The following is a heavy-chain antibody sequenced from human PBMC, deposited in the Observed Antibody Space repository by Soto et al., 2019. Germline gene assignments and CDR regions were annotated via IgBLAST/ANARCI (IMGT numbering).Heavy chain of an antibody. V-gene: IGHV3-23*01. CDR2: ISGSGSSI. J-gene: IGHJ4*02. CDR3: AKTGTFWGVVLTHFDQ. Sequence: EVQLLESGGDLVQPGGSLRLSCAASGFTFSSYSMSWVRQAPGKGLEWVSSISGSGSSIYYADSVKGRFTISRDNSKNTLYLQMNSLRAEDTAVYFCAKTGTFWGVVLTHFDQWGQGALVTVSS. CDR1: GFTFSSYS. D-gene: IGHD3-16*01.